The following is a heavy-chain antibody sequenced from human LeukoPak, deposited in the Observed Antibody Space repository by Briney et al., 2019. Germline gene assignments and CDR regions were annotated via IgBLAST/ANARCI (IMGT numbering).Heavy chain of an antibody. J-gene: IGHJ6*02. Sequence: GRSLRLSCAASGFTFSSYVMHWVRQAPGKGLEYVSGISSNGGTTYYANSVEGRFTISRDNSKNTLSLQMGSLRVEDMAVYYCARGRIIRGTSSSYYGMDVWGQGTTVTVSS. V-gene: IGHV3-64*01. CDR3: ARGRIIRGTSSSYYGMDV. D-gene: IGHD2/OR15-2a*01. CDR2: ISSNGGTT. CDR1: GFTFSSYV.